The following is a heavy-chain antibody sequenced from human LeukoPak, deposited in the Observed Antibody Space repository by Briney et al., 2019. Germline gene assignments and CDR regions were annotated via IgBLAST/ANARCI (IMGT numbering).Heavy chain of an antibody. V-gene: IGHV4-30-2*01. D-gene: IGHD2-21*01. Sequence: SETLSLTCAVSGTSIRSGGYSWSWIRQPPGKGLEWIGYIYHSGSSYYNPSLKSRVTISIDTSRNQFSLKLSSVTAADMAVYYCARGSEVFPYYFDYWGQGTLITVSS. CDR3: ARGSEVFPYYFDY. CDR1: GTSIRSGGYS. CDR2: IYHSGSS. J-gene: IGHJ4*02.